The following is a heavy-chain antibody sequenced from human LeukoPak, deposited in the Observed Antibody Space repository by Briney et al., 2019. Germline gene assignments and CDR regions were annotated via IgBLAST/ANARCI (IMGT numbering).Heavy chain of an antibody. CDR1: GYTFTSYG. CDR2: ISAYNGDT. J-gene: IGHJ6*04. V-gene: IGHV1-18*01. D-gene: IGHD2-15*01. Sequence: ASVKVSCKASGYTFTSYGINWVRQAPGQGLEWMGWISAYNGDTNYAQKLQGRVTMTTDTSTSTAYMELSSLRSEDTAVYYCASATLRCSGGSCYEVDVWGKGTMVTVSS. CDR3: ASATLRCSGGSCYEVDV.